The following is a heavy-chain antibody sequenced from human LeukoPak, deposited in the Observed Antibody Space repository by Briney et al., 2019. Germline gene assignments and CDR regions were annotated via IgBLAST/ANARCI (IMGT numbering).Heavy chain of an antibody. CDR2: IIPICGTA. J-gene: IGHJ4*02. Sequence: ASVKDSCKASGGTFSSYAISWVRQAPGQGLEWMGGIIPICGTANYAQKFQGRVTITADESTSTAYMELSSLRSEDTAVYYCATGRSIAVAGFDYWGQGTLVTVSS. V-gene: IGHV1-69*13. CDR3: ATGRSIAVAGFDY. D-gene: IGHD6-19*01. CDR1: GGTFSSYA.